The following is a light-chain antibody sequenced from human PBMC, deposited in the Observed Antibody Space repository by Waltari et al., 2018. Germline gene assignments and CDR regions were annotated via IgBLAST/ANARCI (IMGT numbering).Light chain of an antibody. CDR2: DAS. CDR3: QQRSNWPRT. J-gene: IGKJ5*01. Sequence: VLTQSPATLSLSPGETATLSCRASQDVVIYLAWYQQGPGRAPSLLIYDASTRATGIPARFSGSGSETDVTRPIVGRDPEDSAVYFCQQRSNWPRTFGQGTRLEIK. V-gene: IGKV3-11*01. CDR1: QDVVIY.